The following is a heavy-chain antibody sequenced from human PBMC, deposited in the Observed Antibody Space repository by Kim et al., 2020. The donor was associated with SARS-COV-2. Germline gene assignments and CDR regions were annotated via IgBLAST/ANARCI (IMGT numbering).Heavy chain of an antibody. CDR2: T. J-gene: IGHJ4*02. Sequence: TYYNPSLKSRVTISVDTSKNQFSLKLSSVTAADTAVYYCAKLRDWYYFDYWGQGTLVTVSS. D-gene: IGHD3-9*01. CDR3: AKLRDWYYFDY. V-gene: IGHV4-39*01.